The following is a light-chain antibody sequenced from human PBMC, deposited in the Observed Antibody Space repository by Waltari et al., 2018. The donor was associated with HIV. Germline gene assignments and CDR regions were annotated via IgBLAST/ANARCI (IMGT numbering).Light chain of an antibody. Sequence: QSGLTQPASVSGSPGQSITLSCTGSSSDLVYYDSVPWYQHHPGKAPKVIIFEVSNRPSGIPNRFSGSKSGSTASLTISGLQAEDEAYYFCTSYISSATPVFGGGTKVTVL. J-gene: IGLJ3*02. CDR2: EVS. CDR3: TSYISSATPV. V-gene: IGLV2-14*01. CDR1: SSDLVYYDS.